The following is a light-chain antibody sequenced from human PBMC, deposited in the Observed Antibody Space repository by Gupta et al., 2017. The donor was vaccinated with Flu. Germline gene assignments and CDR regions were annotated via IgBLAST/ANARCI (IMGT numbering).Light chain of an antibody. CDR2: GAS. V-gene: IGKV1-39*01. CDR3: QRRHYFAQT. CDR1: QVIGVH. Sequence: DIQMAQSPSSLSASVGDRVVINCRASQVIGVHLNWYHRKRGEAPKVVIYGASSLQNGVPSRITGSATAADFTLTINMRHRDDFGNYCCQRRHYFAQTFGGGTTVDIK. J-gene: IGKJ4*01.